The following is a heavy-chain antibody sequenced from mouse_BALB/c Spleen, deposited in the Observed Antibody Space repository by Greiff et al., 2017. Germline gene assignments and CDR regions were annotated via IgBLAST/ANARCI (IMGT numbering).Heavy chain of an antibody. CDR1: GFTFSNYW. D-gene: IGHD1-2*01. J-gene: IGHJ4*01. CDR3: TRHYYGYAMDY. V-gene: IGHV6-6*02. CDR2: IRLKSNNYAT. Sequence: EVQLEESGGGLVQPGGSMKLSCVASGFTFSNYWMNWVRQSPEKGLEWVAEIRLKSNNYATHYAESVKGRFTISRDDSKSSVYLQMNNLRAEDTGIYYCTRHYYGYAMDYWGQGTSVTVSS.